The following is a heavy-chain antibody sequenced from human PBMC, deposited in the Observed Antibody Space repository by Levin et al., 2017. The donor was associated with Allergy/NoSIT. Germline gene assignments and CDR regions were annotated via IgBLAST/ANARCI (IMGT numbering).Heavy chain of an antibody. Sequence: QAGGSLRLSCAGSGFTFSSDVMSWVRQAPGKGLEWVSGISGSGGTTYYADSVKGRFTISRDNSKNTLYLQMNSLRAEDTAVYYCAKGSYCSAGTCYSRLGYWGQGTLVTVSS. CDR2: ISGSGGTT. V-gene: IGHV3-23*01. D-gene: IGHD2-15*01. CDR1: GFTFSSDV. J-gene: IGHJ4*02. CDR3: AKGSYCSAGTCYSRLGY.